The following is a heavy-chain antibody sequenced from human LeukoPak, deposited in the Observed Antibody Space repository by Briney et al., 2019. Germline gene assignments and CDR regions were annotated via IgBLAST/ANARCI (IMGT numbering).Heavy chain of an antibody. CDR3: ARGPGYSYTFDY. CDR1: GGSISSGSYY. V-gene: IGHV4-61*02. J-gene: IGHJ4*02. Sequence: PSETLSLTCTVSGGSISSGSYYWSWLRQPAGKGLAWIGRIYTSGSTNYNPSLKSRVTISVDTSKNQFSLKLSSVTAADTAVYYCARGPGYSYTFDYWGQGTLVTVSS. D-gene: IGHD5-18*01. CDR2: IYTSGST.